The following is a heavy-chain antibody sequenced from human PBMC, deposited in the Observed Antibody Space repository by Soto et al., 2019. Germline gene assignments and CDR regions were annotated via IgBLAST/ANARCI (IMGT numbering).Heavy chain of an antibody. CDR1: GYTFTGYY. CDR3: ARRKGDYYDSSGYHYYFDY. D-gene: IGHD3-22*01. V-gene: IGHV1-2*02. CDR2: INPNSGGT. J-gene: IGHJ4*02. Sequence: ASVKVSCKASGYTFTGYYMHWVRQAPGQGLEWMGWINPNSGGTKSAQKFQGRVTMTRDTSISTAYMELSRLRSDDTAVYYCARRKGDYYDSSGYHYYFDYWGQGSLVTVSA.